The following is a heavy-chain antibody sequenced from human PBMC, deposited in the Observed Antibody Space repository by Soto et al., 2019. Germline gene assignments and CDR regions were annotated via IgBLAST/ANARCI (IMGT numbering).Heavy chain of an antibody. CDR2: IYYSGST. CDR1: GGSISSYY. Sequence: SETLSLTCTVSGGSISSYYWSWIRQPPGKGLEWIGYIYYSGSTNYNPSLKSRVTISVDTSKNQFSLKLSSVTAADTAVYYCASLGMIFGVARNWFDPWGQGTLVTVSS. CDR3: ASLGMIFGVARNWFDP. V-gene: IGHV4-59*08. D-gene: IGHD3-3*01. J-gene: IGHJ5*02.